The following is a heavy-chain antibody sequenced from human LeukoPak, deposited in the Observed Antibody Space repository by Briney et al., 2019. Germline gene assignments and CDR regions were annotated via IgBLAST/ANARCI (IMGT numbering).Heavy chain of an antibody. Sequence: PGASLRLSCAASGFTFSSYAMSWVRQAPGKGLEWVSAISGSGGSTYYADSVKGRFTISRDNSKNTLYLQMNSLSAEDTAVYYCAKAYSYGYRAFDYWGQGTLVTVSS. CDR3: AKAYSYGYRAFDY. J-gene: IGHJ4*02. CDR1: GFTFSSYA. CDR2: ISGSGGST. V-gene: IGHV3-23*01. D-gene: IGHD5-18*01.